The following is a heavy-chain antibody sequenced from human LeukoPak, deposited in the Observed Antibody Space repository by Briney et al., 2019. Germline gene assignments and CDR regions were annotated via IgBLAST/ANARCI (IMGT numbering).Heavy chain of an antibody. D-gene: IGHD3-16*01. V-gene: IGHV3-23*01. CDR1: GFTFSSYS. CDR3: AKGLRTGVGPYMGYHYYMDV. J-gene: IGHJ6*03. CDR2: ISGSGGST. Sequence: PGGSLRLSCAASGFTFSSYSMNWVRQAPGKGLEWVSVISGSGGSTYYADSVKGRFTISRDNSYNTVSLQMNSLRDEDTGVYYCAKGLRTGVGPYMGYHYYMDVWGKGATVTVSS.